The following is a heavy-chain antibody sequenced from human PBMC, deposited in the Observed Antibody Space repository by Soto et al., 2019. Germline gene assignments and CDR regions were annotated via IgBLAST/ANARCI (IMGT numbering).Heavy chain of an antibody. CDR2: IIPIFGTA. D-gene: IGHD4-17*01. CDR3: ARGGSYGDYVRGGY. Sequence: QVQLVQSGAEVKKPGSSVKVSCKASGGTFSSYAISWVRQAPGQGLEWMGGIIPIFGTANYAQKFQGRVTLTEDEPTITAYRVLSSLRSEDTAVYYCARGGSYGDYVRGGYWGQGTLVTVSS. J-gene: IGHJ4*02. V-gene: IGHV1-69*12. CDR1: GGTFSSYA.